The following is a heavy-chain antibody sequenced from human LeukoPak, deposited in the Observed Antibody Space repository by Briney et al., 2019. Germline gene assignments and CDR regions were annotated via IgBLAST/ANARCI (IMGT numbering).Heavy chain of an antibody. CDR3: ARRSSGWYQDY. CDR1: GXSFTSYC. V-gene: IGHV5-51*01. J-gene: IGHJ4*02. Sequence: GESLKISFKGSGXSFTSYCIGWVRQMPGKGLEWMGSIYPGDSDTRYSPSFQGQVTISADKSTSTAYLQWSSLKASDTAMYYCARRSSGWYQDYWGQGTLVTVSS. CDR2: IYPGDSDT. D-gene: IGHD6-19*01.